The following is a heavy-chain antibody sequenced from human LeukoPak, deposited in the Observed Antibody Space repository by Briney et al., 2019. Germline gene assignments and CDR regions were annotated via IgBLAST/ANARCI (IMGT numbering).Heavy chain of an antibody. D-gene: IGHD2-15*01. CDR3: AKAGYCSGGSCYRGFDY. Sequence: PGGSLRLSCAASGFTFSSYAMSWVRQAPGKALEWVSAISGSGAGTHYADSVQGRFTISRDNSKNTLYLQMNSLRAEDTAVYYCAKAGYCSGGSCYRGFDYWGQGTLVTVSS. J-gene: IGHJ4*02. V-gene: IGHV3-23*01. CDR2: ISGSGAGT. CDR1: GFTFSSYA.